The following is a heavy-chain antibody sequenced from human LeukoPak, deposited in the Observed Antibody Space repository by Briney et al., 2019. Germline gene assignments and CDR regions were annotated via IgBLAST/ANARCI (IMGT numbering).Heavy chain of an antibody. V-gene: IGHV3-9*01. D-gene: IGHD5-24*01. CDR3: VRSMATITFSFDY. CDR1: GFNFIDYN. CDR2: ISWSSRAS. J-gene: IGHJ4*02. Sequence: GGSLRLSCAGSGFNFIDYNMNWVRQAPGKGLEWVSGISWSSRASAYADSVKGRFTISRDNAKNSLYLQMNSLRAEDTAVYYCVRSMATITFSFDYWGQGTLVTASS.